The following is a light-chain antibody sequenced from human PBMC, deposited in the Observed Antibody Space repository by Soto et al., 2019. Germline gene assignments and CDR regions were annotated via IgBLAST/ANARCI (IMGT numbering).Light chain of an antibody. V-gene: IGKV1-39*01. CDR1: QRISSY. J-gene: IGKJ5*01. CDR2: AAS. Sequence: DIQITQSPSSLSASVGDRVTITCRASQRISSYLNWFQQKPGKAPNLLIYAASSLQSGVPSRFSGSGSGTDVTLTISSLQSEDFATYYCQQSYSAPITFGRGTRLEIK. CDR3: QQSYSAPIT.